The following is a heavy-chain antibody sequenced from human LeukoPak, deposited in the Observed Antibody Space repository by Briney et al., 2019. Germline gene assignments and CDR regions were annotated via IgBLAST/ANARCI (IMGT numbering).Heavy chain of an antibody. CDR1: GGSISSYY. J-gene: IGHJ4*02. CDR3: ARVRRITIFGVVISEDY. D-gene: IGHD3-3*01. V-gene: IGHV4-59*08. CDR2: IYYSGST. Sequence: SETLSPTCTVSGGSISSYYWSWIRQPPGKGLEWIGYIYYSGSTYYNPSLKSRVTISVDTSKNQFSLKLSSVTAADTAVYYCARVRRITIFGVVISEDYWGQGTLVTVSS.